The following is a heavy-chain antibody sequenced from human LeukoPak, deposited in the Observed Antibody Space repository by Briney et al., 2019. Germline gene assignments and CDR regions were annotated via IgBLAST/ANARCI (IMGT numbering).Heavy chain of an antibody. CDR3: AKDFGPACSSSCSLDY. CDR2: IRYDGSNK. V-gene: IGHV3-30*02. CDR1: GFTFSSYG. D-gene: IGHD6-13*01. Sequence: GGSLRLSCAASGFTFSSYGMHWVRQAPGKGLEWVAFIRYDGSNKYYADSVKGRFTISRDNSKNTLYLQMNSLRAEDTAVYYCAKDFGPACSSSCSLDYWGQGTLVTVSS. J-gene: IGHJ4*02.